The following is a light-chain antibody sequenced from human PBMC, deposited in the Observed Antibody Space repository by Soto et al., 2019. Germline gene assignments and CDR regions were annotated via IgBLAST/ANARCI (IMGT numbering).Light chain of an antibody. Sequence: QSVLTQPASMSGSPGQSITISCTGTSSDVGSYNLVSWYQQHPGKPPKLMIYEGSERPSGVSDRFSGSKSGNTASLTISGLQDEDEADYFCCSYAGSSILVFGGGTKLTVL. CDR2: EGS. V-gene: IGLV2-23*01. J-gene: IGLJ3*02. CDR3: CSYAGSSILV. CDR1: SSDVGSYNL.